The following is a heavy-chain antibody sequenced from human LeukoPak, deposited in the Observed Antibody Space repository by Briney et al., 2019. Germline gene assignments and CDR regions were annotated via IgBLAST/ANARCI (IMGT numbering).Heavy chain of an antibody. J-gene: IGHJ3*02. CDR3: ARALISNDAFHI. D-gene: IGHD2-8*01. CDR2: INHSGST. Sequence: SETLSLTCTVSGGSISSYYWNWIRQPPGKGLEWIGEINHSGSTNYNPSLKSRVTISVDTSKNQFSLKLSSVTAADTAVYYCARALISNDAFHIWGQGTMVTVSS. V-gene: IGHV4-59*01. CDR1: GGSISSYY.